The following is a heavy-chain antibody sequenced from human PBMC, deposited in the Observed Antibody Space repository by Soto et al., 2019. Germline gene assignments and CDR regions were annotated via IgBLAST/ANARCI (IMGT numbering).Heavy chain of an antibody. CDR3: ARIAAAGTTFDY. J-gene: IGHJ4*02. CDR1: GFTISSFW. D-gene: IGHD6-13*01. CDR2: INTDGITT. V-gene: IGHV3-74*01. Sequence: GGSLRLSCAASGFTISSFWMHWVRQAPGKGLVWVSRINTDGITTTYADSVKGRFTISRDNAKNTLYLQMNSLRAEDTAVYFCARIAAAGTTFDYWGQGTLVTVSS.